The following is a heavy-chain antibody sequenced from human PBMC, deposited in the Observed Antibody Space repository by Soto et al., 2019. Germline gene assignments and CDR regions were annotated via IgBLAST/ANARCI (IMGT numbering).Heavy chain of an antibody. CDR3: ARDRCSSTSCYIGPYYYYYGVDV. Sequence: SVKVSCKASGGTFSSYAISWVRQAPGQGLEWMGGIIPIFGTANYAQKFQGRVTITADESTSTAYMELSSLRSEDTAVYYCARDRCSSTSCYIGPYYYYYGVDVWGQGTTVTVSS. CDR2: IIPIFGTA. D-gene: IGHD2-2*02. J-gene: IGHJ6*02. V-gene: IGHV1-69*13. CDR1: GGTFSSYA.